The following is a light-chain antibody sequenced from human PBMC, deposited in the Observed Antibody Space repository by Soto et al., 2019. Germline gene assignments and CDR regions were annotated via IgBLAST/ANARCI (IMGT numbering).Light chain of an antibody. CDR2: DVS. CDR3: CSYAGSYTLV. V-gene: IGLV2-11*01. CDR1: SSDVGGYSY. Sequence: QSALTQPRSVSGSPGQSVTISCTGTSSDVGGYSYVSWYQQHPGKAPKLMIYDVSKRPSGVPDRFSGSKSGNTASLTISGLQAEDEADYYCCSYAGSYTLVFGGGTPLTVL. J-gene: IGLJ2*01.